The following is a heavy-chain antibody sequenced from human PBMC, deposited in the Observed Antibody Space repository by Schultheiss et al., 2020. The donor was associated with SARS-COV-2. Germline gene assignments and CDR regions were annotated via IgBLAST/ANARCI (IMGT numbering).Heavy chain of an antibody. CDR1: GFTFSSYD. V-gene: IGHV3-23*01. Sequence: GGSLRLSCAASGFTFSSYDMHWVRQATGKGLEWVSAISGSGGSTYYADSVKGRFTISRDNSKNTLYLQMNSLRAEDTAVYYCANLGTAMAPPYYFDYWGQGTLVTVAS. D-gene: IGHD5-18*01. CDR2: ISGSGGST. CDR3: ANLGTAMAPPYYFDY. J-gene: IGHJ4*02.